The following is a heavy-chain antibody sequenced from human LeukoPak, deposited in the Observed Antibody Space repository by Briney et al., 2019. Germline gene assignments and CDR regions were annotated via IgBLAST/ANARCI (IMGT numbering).Heavy chain of an antibody. CDR2: ISAYNGNT. V-gene: IGHV1-18*01. J-gene: IGHJ4*02. CDR1: GYTFTSYG. CDR3: ARGLYCSSTSCYDFDY. D-gene: IGHD2-2*01. Sequence: ASVTVSCKASGYTFTSYGISWVRQAPGQGLEWMGWISAYNGNTNYAQKLQGRVTMTTDTSTSTAYMELRSLRSDDTAVYYCARGLYCSSTSCYDFDYWGQGILVTVSS.